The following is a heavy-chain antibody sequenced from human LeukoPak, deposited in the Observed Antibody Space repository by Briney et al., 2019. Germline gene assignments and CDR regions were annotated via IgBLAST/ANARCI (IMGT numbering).Heavy chain of an antibody. J-gene: IGHJ5*02. CDR1: GGSFSGYY. CDR2: INHSGST. V-gene: IGHV4-34*01. D-gene: IGHD4-17*01. Sequence: SETLSLTCAVYGGSFSGYYWSWIRQPPGKGLEWIGEINHSGSTNYNPSLKSRVTISVDTSKNQFSLKLSSVTAADTAVYYCARGRTVTNDNWFDPWGQGTLVTVSS. CDR3: ARGRTVTNDNWFDP.